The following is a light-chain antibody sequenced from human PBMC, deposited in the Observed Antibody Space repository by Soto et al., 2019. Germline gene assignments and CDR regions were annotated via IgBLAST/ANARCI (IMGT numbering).Light chain of an antibody. CDR3: QQRSNWPSIT. CDR1: QSVGSF. J-gene: IGKJ5*01. CDR2: AAS. V-gene: IGKV3-11*01. Sequence: EIVVTQSPATLSLSPGERATLSCGASQSVGSFLAWYQQKPGQAPRLLIYAASNRATGIPARFSGSGSGTDFTLTISSLEPEDFAVYYCQQRSNWPSITFGQGTRLEIK.